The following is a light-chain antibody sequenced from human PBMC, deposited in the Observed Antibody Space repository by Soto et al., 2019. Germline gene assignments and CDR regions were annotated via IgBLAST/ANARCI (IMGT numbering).Light chain of an antibody. CDR2: LEGSGSY. V-gene: IGLV4-60*02. J-gene: IGLJ2*01. CDR3: ETWDSNTRV. CDR1: RGRSCYI. Sequence: QLVLTQSSSASASLGSSVKLTCTLSRGRSCYIIAWHQQQPGKAPRYLMKLEGSGSYNKGSGVPDRFSGSSSGADRYLTISNLQFEDEADYYCETWDSNTRVFGGGTKLTVL.